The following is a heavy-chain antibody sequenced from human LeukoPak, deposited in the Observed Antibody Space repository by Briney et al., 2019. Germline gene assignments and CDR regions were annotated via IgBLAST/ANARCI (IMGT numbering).Heavy chain of an antibody. J-gene: IGHJ4*02. CDR3: ARVSVWGSFGY. CDR2: IYYSGST. D-gene: IGHD3-16*01. V-gene: IGHV4-34*01. CDR1: GGSFSGYY. Sequence: PSETLSLTCAVYGGSFSGYYWSWIRQPPGKGLEWIGSIYYSGSTYYNPSLKSRVTISVDTSKNQFSLKLSSVTAADTAVYYCARVSVWGSFGYWGQGTLVTVSS.